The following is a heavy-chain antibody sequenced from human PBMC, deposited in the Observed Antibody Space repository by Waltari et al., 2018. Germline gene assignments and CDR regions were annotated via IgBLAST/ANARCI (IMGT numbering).Heavy chain of an antibody. CDR2: IYYSGST. D-gene: IGHD2-21*01. J-gene: IGHJ4*02. CDR3: ASGGGVWWVPH. CDR1: GGSISSGDSS. Sequence: QVQLQESGPGLVKPSQTLSLTCTFSGGSISSGDSSWSWIRQPHGKGLEGIGYIYYSGSTNYNPSLKSRVTISVDTSKNQVSLKLSSVTAADTAVYYCASGGGVWWVPHWGQGTLVTVSS. V-gene: IGHV4-30-4*08.